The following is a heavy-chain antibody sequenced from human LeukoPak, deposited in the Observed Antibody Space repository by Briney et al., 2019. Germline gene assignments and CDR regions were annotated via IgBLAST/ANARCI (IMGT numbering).Heavy chain of an antibody. V-gene: IGHV1-8*01. CDR3: ARVFGGHEIGF. D-gene: IGHD5-12*01. J-gene: IGHJ4*02. CDR1: GYTFTTYD. Sequence: GASVRVSCKASGYTFTTYDINWERQATGQGLEWMGWMNPKSGNTAYAQKFQGRVTMTRNTSIDTAYLEMSSLRSEDTAMYYCARVFGGHEIGFWGQGTQVTVSS. CDR2: MNPKSGNT.